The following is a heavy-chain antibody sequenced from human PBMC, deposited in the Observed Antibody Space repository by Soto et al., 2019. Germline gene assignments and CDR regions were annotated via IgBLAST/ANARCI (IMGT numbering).Heavy chain of an antibody. V-gene: IGHV3-23*01. J-gene: IGHJ6*03. Sequence: GGSLRLSCAASGFTFSSYAMSWVRQAPGKGLEWVSAISGSGGSTYYADSVKGRFTISRDNSKNTLYLQMNSLRAEDTAVYYCAKAPLTIVVVRAYYYYMDVWGKGTTVTVSS. CDR2: ISGSGGST. CDR3: AKAPLTIVVVRAYYYYMDV. CDR1: GFTFSSYA. D-gene: IGHD2-2*01.